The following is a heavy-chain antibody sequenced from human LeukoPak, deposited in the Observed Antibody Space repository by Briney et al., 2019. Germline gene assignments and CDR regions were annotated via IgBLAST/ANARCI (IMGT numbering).Heavy chain of an antibody. D-gene: IGHD6-19*01. Sequence: GGSLRLSCAASGFTVSSNYMSRVRQAPGKGLEWVSVIYSGGSTYYADSVKGRFTISRDNSKNTLYLQMNSLRAEDTAVYYCARDSAVAGLFDYWGQGTPVTVSS. V-gene: IGHV3-66*02. CDR2: IYSGGST. J-gene: IGHJ4*02. CDR1: GFTVSSNY. CDR3: ARDSAVAGLFDY.